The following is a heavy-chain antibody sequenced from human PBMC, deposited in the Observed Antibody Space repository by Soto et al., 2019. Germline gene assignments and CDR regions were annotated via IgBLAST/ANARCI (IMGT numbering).Heavy chain of an antibody. V-gene: IGHV4-59*08. CDR3: ARHGVTRRYYYYYYMDV. D-gene: IGHD4-17*01. CDR1: GGSISGYY. J-gene: IGHJ6*03. CDR2: IYYSGST. Sequence: SETLSLTCTVSGGSISGYYWSWIRQPPGKGLEWIGYIYYSGSTNYNPSLKSRVTISVDTSKNQFSLKLSSVTAADTAVYYCARHGVTRRYYYYYYMDVWGKGTTITV.